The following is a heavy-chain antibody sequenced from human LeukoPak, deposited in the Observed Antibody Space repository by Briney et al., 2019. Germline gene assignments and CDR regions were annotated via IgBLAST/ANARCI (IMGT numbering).Heavy chain of an antibody. V-gene: IGHV3-74*01. J-gene: IGHJ4*02. CDR3: LGVPY. CDR1: GFTFSSYY. Sequence: GGSLRLSCAVSGFTFSSYYMHWVRQVPGKGLVWTSRISGDGSDTNYADSVKGRFTISRDNAKNTLYLQMNSLRAEDTAVYYCLGVPYWGQGALVTVSS. CDR2: ISGDGSDT.